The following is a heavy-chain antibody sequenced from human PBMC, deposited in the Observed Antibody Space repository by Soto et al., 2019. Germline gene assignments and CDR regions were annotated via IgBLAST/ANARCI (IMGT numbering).Heavy chain of an antibody. CDR2: IYYSGST. V-gene: IGHV4-59*08. J-gene: IGHJ6*03. Sequence: SLTCTVSGGSISSYYWSWIRQPPGKGLEWIGYIYYSGSTNYNPSLKSRFTISVDTSKNQFSLKLSSVTAADTAVYYCARLRKAPAYDYIWGSYRRDGYYYYMDVWGKGTTVTVSS. CDR3: ARLRKAPAYDYIWGSYRRDGYYYYMDV. D-gene: IGHD3-16*02. CDR1: GGSISSYY.